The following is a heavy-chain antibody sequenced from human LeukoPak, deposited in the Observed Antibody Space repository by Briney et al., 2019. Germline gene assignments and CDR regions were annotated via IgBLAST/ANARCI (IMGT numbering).Heavy chain of an antibody. CDR2: IIPILGIA. J-gene: IGHJ6*02. Sequence: SVKVSCKASGGTFSSYAISWVRQAPGQGLEWMGRIIPILGIANYAQKFQGRVTITADKSTSTAYMELSSLRSEDTAVYYCARDAPIAAAGSSYYYYYGMDVWGQGTTVTVSS. CDR3: ARDAPIAAAGSSYYYYYGMDV. V-gene: IGHV1-69*04. D-gene: IGHD6-13*01. CDR1: GGTFSSYA.